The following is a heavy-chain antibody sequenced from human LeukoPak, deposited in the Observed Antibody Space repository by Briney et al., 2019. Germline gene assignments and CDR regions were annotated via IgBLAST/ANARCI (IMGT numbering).Heavy chain of an antibody. J-gene: IGHJ4*02. D-gene: IGHD6-19*01. V-gene: IGHV3-30*18. Sequence: GGSLRLSCAASGLTFSSYGMYWVRQAPGKGLEWVAVISFDGSNKYYADSVRGRFTVSRDNSKDTLYLQMNSLRAEDTAVYYCAKDEIGAVAGLLDYWGQGILVTVSS. CDR3: AKDEIGAVAGLLDY. CDR1: GLTFSSYG. CDR2: ISFDGSNK.